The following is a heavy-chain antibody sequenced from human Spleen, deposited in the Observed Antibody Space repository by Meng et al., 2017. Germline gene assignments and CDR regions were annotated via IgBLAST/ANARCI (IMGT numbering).Heavy chain of an antibody. Sequence: GGSLRLSCAASGFTFSSYWMHWVRQAPGKGLVWVSRINSDGSSTSYADSVKGRFTISRDNAKNSLYLQMNSLRAEDTALYYCARDPVVVVTAIPFYFDYWGQGTLVTVSS. J-gene: IGHJ4*02. V-gene: IGHV3-74*01. CDR2: INSDGSST. CDR1: GFTFSSYW. CDR3: ARDPVVVVTAIPFYFDY. D-gene: IGHD2-21*02.